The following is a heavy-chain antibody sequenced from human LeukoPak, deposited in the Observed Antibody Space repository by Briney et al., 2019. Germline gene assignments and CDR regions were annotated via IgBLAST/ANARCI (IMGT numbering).Heavy chain of an antibody. J-gene: IGHJ4*02. D-gene: IGHD3-10*01. CDR3: ARDVNALLWFGVLDY. CDR2: INQDGSEK. V-gene: IGHV3-7*01. Sequence: GGSLRLSCAASGFIISSSWMTWIRQAPGKGLEWVAKINQDGSEKYSADSVKGRFTISRDNAKNALYLQVNSLRAEDTAVYYCARDVNALLWFGVLDYWGQGTQVTVSS. CDR1: GFIISSSW.